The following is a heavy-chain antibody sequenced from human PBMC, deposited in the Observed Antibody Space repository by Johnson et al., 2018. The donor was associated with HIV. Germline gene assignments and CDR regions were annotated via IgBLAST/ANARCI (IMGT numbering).Heavy chain of an antibody. CDR1: GFTFDDYG. J-gene: IGHJ3*02. CDR2: INWSGDST. D-gene: IGHD6-13*01. V-gene: IGHV3-20*04. CDR3: ARGKGAAAGLDAFDI. Sequence: EKLVESGGALVQPGGSLRLSCEASGFTFDDYGMSWVRQGPGKGLEWVTGINWSGDSTEYADSVKGRFTVSRDNARNSLYLQINGLRAEDTAFYYCARGKGAAAGLDAFDIWGQGTMVTVSS.